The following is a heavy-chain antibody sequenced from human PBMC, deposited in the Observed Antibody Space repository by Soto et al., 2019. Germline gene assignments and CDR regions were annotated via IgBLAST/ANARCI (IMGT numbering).Heavy chain of an antibody. CDR1: GYTFTSYA. J-gene: IGHJ4*02. D-gene: IGHD1-20*01. CDR3: ARVGQPYNWNQRPFDY. V-gene: IGHV1-3*01. Sequence: SSVKVSCKASGYTFTSYAMHWVRQAPGQRLEWMGWINAGNGNTKYSQKFQGRVTITRDTSASTAYMELSSLRSEDTAVYYCARVGQPYNWNQRPFDYWGQGTLVTVSS. CDR2: INAGNGNT.